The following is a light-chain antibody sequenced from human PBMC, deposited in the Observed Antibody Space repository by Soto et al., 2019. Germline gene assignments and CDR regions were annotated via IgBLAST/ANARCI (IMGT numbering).Light chain of an antibody. V-gene: IGLV2-8*01. Sequence: QSALTQPPSASGSPGQSVTISCTGTSSDDGGYNYVSWYQQHPGKAPKLMIYEVSKRPSGVPDRFSGSKSGNTASLTVSGLQAEDEADYYCSSYAGSNNVFGTGTKVTV. CDR2: EVS. CDR1: SSDDGGYNY. CDR3: SSYAGSNNV. J-gene: IGLJ1*01.